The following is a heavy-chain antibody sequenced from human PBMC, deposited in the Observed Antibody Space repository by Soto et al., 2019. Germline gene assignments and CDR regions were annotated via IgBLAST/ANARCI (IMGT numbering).Heavy chain of an antibody. J-gene: IGHJ4*02. Sequence: QVQLVQSGAEVKKPGSSVKVSCKASGGTFSSYTISWVRQAPGQGLEWMGRIIPILGIANYAQKFQGRVTITADKSTSTAYRELSSLRSEDTAVYYCARDSNYDSSGMWGQGTLVTVSS. CDR2: IIPILGIA. V-gene: IGHV1-69*08. D-gene: IGHD3-22*01. CDR3: ARDSNYDSSGM. CDR1: GGTFSSYT.